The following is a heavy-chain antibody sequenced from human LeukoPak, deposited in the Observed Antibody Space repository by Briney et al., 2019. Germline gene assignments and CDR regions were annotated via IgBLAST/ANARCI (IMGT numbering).Heavy chain of an antibody. CDR3: ARDKIVGATYFDY. Sequence: GGSLRLSCAASGFTFSSYWMSWVRQAPGKGLEWVANIKQDVSEIYYVDSVKGRFTISRDNTKNSLYLQMNSQRAEDTAVYYCARDKIVGATYFDYWGQGTLVTVSS. J-gene: IGHJ4*02. D-gene: IGHD1-26*01. CDR2: IKQDVSEI. V-gene: IGHV3-7*01. CDR1: GFTFSSYW.